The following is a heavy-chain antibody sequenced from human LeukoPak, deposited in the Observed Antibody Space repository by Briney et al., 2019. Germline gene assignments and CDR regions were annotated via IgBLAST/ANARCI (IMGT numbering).Heavy chain of an antibody. CDR3: VNGESFYGDYGFDY. CDR1: GFTFDDYA. Sequence: GGSLRLSCAPSGFTFDDYAMHWVRHAPGKGMEWVSGISWNSGSIGYADSVKGRFTISRDNAKNSLYLQMNNLRVEDTAVFYCVNGESFYGDYGFDYWGQGTLVTVSS. V-gene: IGHV3-9*01. D-gene: IGHD4-17*01. CDR2: ISWNSGSI. J-gene: IGHJ4*02.